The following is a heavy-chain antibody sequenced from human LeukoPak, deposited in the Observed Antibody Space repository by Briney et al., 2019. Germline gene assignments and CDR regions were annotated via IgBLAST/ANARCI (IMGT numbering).Heavy chain of an antibody. Sequence: GGSLRLSCAASEFSVGSNYMTWVRQAPGKGLEWVSLIYSGGSTYYADSVKGRFTISRDNSKNTLYLQMNSLRAEDTAVYYCARDRTVYYDSSGYYDYWGQGTLVTVSS. J-gene: IGHJ4*02. CDR3: ARDRTVYYDSSGYYDY. CDR2: IYSGGST. D-gene: IGHD3-22*01. V-gene: IGHV3-66*01. CDR1: EFSVGSNY.